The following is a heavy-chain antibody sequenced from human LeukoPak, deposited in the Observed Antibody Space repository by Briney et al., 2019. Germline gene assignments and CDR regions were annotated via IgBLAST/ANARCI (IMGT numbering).Heavy chain of an antibody. J-gene: IGHJ3*02. CDR1: GYTFTSYY. Sequence: GASVKVSCKASGYTFTSYYMHWVRQAPGQGLEWMGIINPSGGSTSYAQKFQGRVTMTRDTSTSTVYMELSSLGSEDTAVYYCARAGKSITMIVVVGAFDIWGQGTMVTVSS. V-gene: IGHV1-46*01. CDR3: ARAGKSITMIVVVGAFDI. CDR2: INPSGGST. D-gene: IGHD3-22*01.